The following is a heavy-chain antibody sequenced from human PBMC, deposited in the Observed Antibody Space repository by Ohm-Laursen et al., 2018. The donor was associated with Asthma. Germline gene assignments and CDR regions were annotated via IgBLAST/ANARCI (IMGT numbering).Heavy chain of an antibody. V-gene: IGHV3-30-3*02. CDR2: ISDDERNK. D-gene: IGHD3-10*01. Sequence: SLRLSCAASGFTFSSYAMHWVRQAPGKGLEWVAIISDDERNKDYAGSVKGRFTISRDNSKNTLYLQMNSLRAEDTAVYYCAKGAYGSYHYGMDVWGQGTTVTVSS. CDR3: AKGAYGSYHYGMDV. CDR1: GFTFSSYA. J-gene: IGHJ6*02.